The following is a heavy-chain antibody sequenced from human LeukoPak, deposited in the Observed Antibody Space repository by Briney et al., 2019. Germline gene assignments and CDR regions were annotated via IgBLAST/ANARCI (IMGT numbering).Heavy chain of an antibody. Sequence: GGSLRLSCAASGFTFASYSMNWVRQAQGKGLEWVSSISGDSTYIYNAGSVKGRFTISRDNAQASLYLQMISLRADDTAVYYCARVSGRLERQSDLDYWGQGTLVIVSS. CDR3: ARVSGRLERQSDLDY. D-gene: IGHD1-1*01. V-gene: IGHV3-21*01. CDR1: GFTFASYS. CDR2: ISGDSTYI. J-gene: IGHJ4*02.